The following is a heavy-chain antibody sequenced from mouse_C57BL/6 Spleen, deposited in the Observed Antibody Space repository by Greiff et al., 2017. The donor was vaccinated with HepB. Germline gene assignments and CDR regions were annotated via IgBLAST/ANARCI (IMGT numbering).Heavy chain of an antibody. Sequence: DVHLVESGGGLVQPGGSLSLSCAASGFTFTDYYMSWVRQPPGKALEWLGFIRNKANGYTTEYSASVKGRFTISRDNSQSILYLQMNALRAEDSATYYCARLLTTVVATGFDYWGQGTTLTVSS. CDR2: IRNKANGYTT. J-gene: IGHJ2*01. CDR3: ARLLTTVVATGFDY. V-gene: IGHV7-3*01. D-gene: IGHD1-1*01. CDR1: GFTFTDYY.